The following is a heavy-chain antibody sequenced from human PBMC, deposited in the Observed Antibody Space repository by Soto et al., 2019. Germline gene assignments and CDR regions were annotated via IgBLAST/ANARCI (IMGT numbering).Heavy chain of an antibody. J-gene: IGHJ4*02. CDR2: ISYDGSNK. V-gene: IGHV3-30-3*01. CDR3: ARDGSSPALRGYFDY. CDR1: GFTFSSYA. D-gene: IGHD6-13*01. Sequence: PGGSLRLSCAASGFTFSSYAMHWVRQAPGKGLEWVAVISYDGSNKYYADSVKGRFTISRDNSKNTLYLQMNSLRAEDTAVYYCARDGSSPALRGYFDYWGQGTLVTVSS.